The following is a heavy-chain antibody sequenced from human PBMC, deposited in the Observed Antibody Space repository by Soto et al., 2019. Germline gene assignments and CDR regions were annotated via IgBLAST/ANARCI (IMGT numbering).Heavy chain of an antibody. CDR3: AGPTYYYDSSGYYYT. V-gene: IGHV1-2*02. J-gene: IGHJ5*02. D-gene: IGHD3-22*01. CDR2: INPNSGGT. Sequence: ASVKVSCKASGYTFTGYYMHWVRQAPGQGLEWMGWINPNSGGTNYAQKFQGRVTMTRDTSISTAYMELSRLRSDDTAVYYCAGPTYYYDSSGYYYTWGQGTRVTVSS. CDR1: GYTFTGYY.